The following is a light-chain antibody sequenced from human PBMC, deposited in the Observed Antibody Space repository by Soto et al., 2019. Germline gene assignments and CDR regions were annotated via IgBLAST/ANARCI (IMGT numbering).Light chain of an antibody. V-gene: IGKV3-15*01. CDR3: QQYDSWPPLT. J-gene: IGKJ4*01. Sequence: EILMTQSPATLSLSPGERATLPCRASQSVASNLAWYQQRRGQAPRLLIYGASSRATGIPARFSGSGSGTEFTLTISSLQSEDFAVYYCQQYDSWPPLTFGGGTKVEIK. CDR1: QSVASN. CDR2: GAS.